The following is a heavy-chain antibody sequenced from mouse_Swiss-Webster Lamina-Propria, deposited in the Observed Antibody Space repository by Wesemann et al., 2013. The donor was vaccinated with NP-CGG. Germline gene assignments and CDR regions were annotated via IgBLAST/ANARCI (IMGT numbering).Heavy chain of an antibody. D-gene: IGHD3-2*01. V-gene: IGHV1-9*01. Sequence: QVQLQQSGAELMKPGASVKISCKATGYTFSSYWIEWVKQRPGHGLEWIGEILPGSGSTNYNEKFKGKATFTADTSSNTAYMQLSSLTSEDSAVYYCARRDSSGYRFAYWGQGTLVTVSA. CDR3: ARRDSSGYRFAY. CDR2: ILPGSGST. J-gene: IGHJ3*01. CDR1: GYTFSSYW.